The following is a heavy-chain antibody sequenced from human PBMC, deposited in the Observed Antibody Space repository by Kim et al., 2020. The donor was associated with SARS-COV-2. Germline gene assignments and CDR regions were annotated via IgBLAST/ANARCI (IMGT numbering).Heavy chain of an antibody. D-gene: IGHD2-2*01. CDR2: INPNSGGT. CDR1: GYTFTGYY. CDR3: AKVPGEGYQLPWHYYYGMEV. Sequence: ASVKVSCKASGYTFTGYYMHWVRQAPGQGLEWMGRINPNSGGTNYAQKFQGRVTMTRDTSISTAYMELSRLRSDDTAVYYCAKVPGEGYQLPWHYYYGMEVWDQGTTVTVSS. V-gene: IGHV1-2*06. J-gene: IGHJ6*02.